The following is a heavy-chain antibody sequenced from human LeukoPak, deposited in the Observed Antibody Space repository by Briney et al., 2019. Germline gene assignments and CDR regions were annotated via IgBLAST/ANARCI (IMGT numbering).Heavy chain of an antibody. Sequence: SETLSLTCTVSGGSISSSSYYWGWIRQPPGKGLEWIGSIYYSGIIYYNPSLKSRVTISVDTSKNHFSLKLSSVTAADTAVYYCARVPGKLTGGFAFDYWGQGTLSPSPQ. V-gene: IGHV4-39*02. CDR2: IYYSGII. CDR1: GGSISSSSYY. J-gene: IGHJ4*02. CDR3: ARVPGKLTGGFAFDY. D-gene: IGHD7-27*01.